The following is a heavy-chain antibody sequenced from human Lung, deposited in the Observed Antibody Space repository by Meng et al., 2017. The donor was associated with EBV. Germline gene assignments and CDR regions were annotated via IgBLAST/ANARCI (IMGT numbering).Heavy chain of an antibody. J-gene: IGHJ4*02. CDR1: GYTFTNYY. D-gene: IGHD3-16*01. Sequence: QVEWWGSGDEVKKPGASVKVSCKGSGYTFTNYYMHWVRQAPGQGLEWMGIINTSVGYTSHAQKFQGRVTMTRDTSTSTVHMEVSSLRSADTAVYYCARASRVLGGIDYWGQGTLVTVSS. CDR2: INTSVGYT. CDR3: ARASRVLGGIDY. V-gene: IGHV1-46*01.